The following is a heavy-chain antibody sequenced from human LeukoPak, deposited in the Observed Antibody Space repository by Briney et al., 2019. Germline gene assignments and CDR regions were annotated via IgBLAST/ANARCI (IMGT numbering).Heavy chain of an antibody. J-gene: IGHJ6*03. CDR2: ISGSGGST. V-gene: IGHV3-23*01. D-gene: IGHD3-9*01. CDR3: AKDRPSYYDILARGTPIYMDV. Sequence: PGGSLRLSCAASGFTFSSYAMSWVRQAPGKGLEWVSAISGSGGSTYYADSVKGRFTISRDNSKNTLYLQMNSLRAEDTAVYYCAKDRPSYYDILARGTPIYMDVWGKGTTVTVSS. CDR1: GFTFSSYA.